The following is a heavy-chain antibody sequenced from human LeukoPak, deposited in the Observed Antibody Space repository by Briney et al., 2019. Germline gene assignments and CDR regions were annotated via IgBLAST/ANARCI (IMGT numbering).Heavy chain of an antibody. CDR2: ISGSGGYT. J-gene: IGHJ4*02. CDR3: TKRRGDIYDGNSFDY. V-gene: IGHV3-23*01. Sequence: PGGSLRLSCAASGFTFSRHAMSWVRQAPGKGLGWVSVISGSGGYTNYADSVKGRFTISRDNSKNTLYLQMNSLRVEDTAVYYCTKRRGDIYDGNSFDYWGQGTLVTVSS. CDR1: GFTFSRHA. D-gene: IGHD4-23*01.